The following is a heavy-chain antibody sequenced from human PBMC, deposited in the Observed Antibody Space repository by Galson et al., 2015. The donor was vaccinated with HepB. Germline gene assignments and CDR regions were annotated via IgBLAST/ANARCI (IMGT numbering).Heavy chain of an antibody. J-gene: IGHJ6*02. Sequence: SVKVSCKASGYTFTSYGISWVRQAPGQGLEWMGWISAYNGNTNYAQKLQGRVTMTTDTSTSTAYMELRSLRSDDTAVYYCARDRWDGYGSGSYWVRDYYYGMDVWGQGTTVTVSS. CDR3: ARDRWDGYGSGSYWVRDYYYGMDV. D-gene: IGHD3-10*01. CDR2: ISAYNGNT. V-gene: IGHV1-18*01. CDR1: GYTFTSYG.